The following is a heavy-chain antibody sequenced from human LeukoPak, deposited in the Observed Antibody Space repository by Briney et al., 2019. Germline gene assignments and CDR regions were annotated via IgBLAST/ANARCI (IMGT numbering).Heavy chain of an antibody. J-gene: IGHJ6*02. Sequence: HPGGSLRLSCAASGFTFSNYGIHWVRQAPGKGLEWVAVISYDGSNKYYADSVKGRFTISRDNSKNTLYLQMNSLRAEDTAVYYCARDIKGGATHYYGMDVWGQGTTVTVSS. CDR1: GFTFSNYG. CDR2: ISYDGSNK. D-gene: IGHD1-26*01. CDR3: ARDIKGGATHYYGMDV. V-gene: IGHV3-30*19.